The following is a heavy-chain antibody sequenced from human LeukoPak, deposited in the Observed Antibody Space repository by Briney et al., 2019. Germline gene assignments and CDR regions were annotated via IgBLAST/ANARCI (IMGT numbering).Heavy chain of an antibody. J-gene: IGHJ4*02. CDR2: ISSSGTYI. Sequence: PGGSLRLSCAASGFTFSSYAMNWVRQAPGKGLEWVSSISSSGTYIYYADSVKGRFTISRDTAKNSLFLQMNSLRAEDTAVYYCARDQCGDYSYDYWGQGTLVTVSS. D-gene: IGHD4-17*01. CDR3: ARDQCGDYSYDY. CDR1: GFTFSSYA. V-gene: IGHV3-21*01.